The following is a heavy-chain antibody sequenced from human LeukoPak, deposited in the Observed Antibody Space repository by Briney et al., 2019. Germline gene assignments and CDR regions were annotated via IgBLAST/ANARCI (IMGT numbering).Heavy chain of an antibody. J-gene: IGHJ6*02. D-gene: IGHD6-13*01. CDR1: GGTFSSYA. V-gene: IGHV1-69*04. Sequence: SVKVSCKASGGTFSSYAISWVRQAPGQGLEWMGRIIPIFGIANYAQKFQGRVTITADKSTSTAYMELSSLRSVDTAVYYCARGGIAAAGTIEDYYYYGMDVWGQGTTVTVSS. CDR3: ARGGIAAAGTIEDYYYYGMDV. CDR2: IIPIFGIA.